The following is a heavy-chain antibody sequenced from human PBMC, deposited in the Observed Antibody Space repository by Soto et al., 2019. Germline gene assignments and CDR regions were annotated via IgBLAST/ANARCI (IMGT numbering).Heavy chain of an antibody. V-gene: IGHV3-13*05. D-gene: IGHD2-15*01. J-gene: IGHJ6*02. Sequence: GGSLRLSCAASAFTLSAYDMHWVRQPNGRGLEWVSALGAADDPYYLGSVKGRFTISRESAKNSLYLQMNNLRAGDTAVYYCARAYSGRLPRRADYYYAMDVWGQGTTVTVSS. CDR1: AFTLSAYD. CDR3: ARAYSGRLPRRADYYYAMDV. CDR2: LGAADDP.